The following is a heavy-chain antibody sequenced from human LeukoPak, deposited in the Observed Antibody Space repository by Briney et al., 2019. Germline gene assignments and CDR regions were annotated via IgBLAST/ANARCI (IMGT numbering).Heavy chain of an antibody. Sequence: ASVKVSCKASGYTFTDYHMHWVRQAPGQGLEWMGWINPNSGGTYYAGKFQGRVTMTSDTSISTASMDLSRLRSDDTALYYCARRYTDSSEGFDYWGQETLVAVSS. J-gene: IGHJ4*02. D-gene: IGHD6-6*01. CDR1: GYTFTDYH. V-gene: IGHV1-2*02. CDR3: ARRYTDSSEGFDY. CDR2: INPNSGGT.